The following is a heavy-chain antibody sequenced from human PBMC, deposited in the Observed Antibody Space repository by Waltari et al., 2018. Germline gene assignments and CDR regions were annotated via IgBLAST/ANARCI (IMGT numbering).Heavy chain of an antibody. Sequence: QVQLQESGPGLVKPSDTLSLICTVSSGSVSRYYWNWIRQSAGKGLEGIGHVHASGTTKYNPSLRSRVTVSLDTSKNQFSLKLTSVTAADTAVYYCARSGDYAEYFQHWGLGTLLTVSS. CDR3: ARSGDYAEYFQH. D-gene: IGHD4-17*01. V-gene: IGHV4-4*07. CDR1: SGSVSRYY. CDR2: VHASGTT. J-gene: IGHJ1*01.